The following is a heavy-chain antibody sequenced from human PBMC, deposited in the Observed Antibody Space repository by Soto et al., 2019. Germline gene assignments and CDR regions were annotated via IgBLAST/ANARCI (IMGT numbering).Heavy chain of an antibody. CDR1: GYTFIGYY. Sequence: GASVKVSCKASGYTFIGYYMHWVRQSPGQGLEWMGWINPNSGGTNYAQKFQGWVTMTRDTSISTAYMELSRLRSDDTAVYYCARTLVVPAAGTAPGYYYYGMDVWGQGTTVTVSS. J-gene: IGHJ6*02. D-gene: IGHD2-2*01. V-gene: IGHV1-2*04. CDR2: INPNSGGT. CDR3: ARTLVVPAAGTAPGYYYYGMDV.